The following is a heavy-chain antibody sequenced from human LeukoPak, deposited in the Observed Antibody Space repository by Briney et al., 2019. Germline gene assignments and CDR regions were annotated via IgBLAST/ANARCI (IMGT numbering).Heavy chain of an antibody. CDR1: GYRFTSSW. V-gene: IGHV5-51*01. CDR2: IDPSDSET. Sequence: LGESLKISCKASGYRFTSSWIGWVPQMPGKGLEWMGIIDPSDSETRYTPSFQGQVAISVDKSLTTTDLQWNSLKASDTARYYCARQTAMGRSGDYWGQGTLVTVSS. J-gene: IGHJ4*02. CDR3: ARQTAMGRSGDY. D-gene: IGHD5-18*01.